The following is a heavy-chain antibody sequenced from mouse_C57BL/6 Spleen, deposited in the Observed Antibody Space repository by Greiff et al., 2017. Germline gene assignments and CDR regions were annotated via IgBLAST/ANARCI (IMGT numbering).Heavy chain of an antibody. J-gene: IGHJ2*01. D-gene: IGHD2-4*01. CDR3: AREIYYDYDGSYFDY. CDR1: GYAFSSYW. V-gene: IGHV1-80*01. CDR2: IYPGDGDT. Sequence: VKLQESGAELVKPGASVKISCKASGYAFSSYWMNWVKQRPGKGLEWIGQIYPGDGDTNYNGKFKGKATLTADKSSSTAYMQLSSLTSEDSAVYFCAREIYYDYDGSYFDYWGQGTTLTVSS.